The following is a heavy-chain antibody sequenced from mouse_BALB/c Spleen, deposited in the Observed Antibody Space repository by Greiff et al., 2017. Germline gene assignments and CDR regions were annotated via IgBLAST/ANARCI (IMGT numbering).Heavy chain of an antibody. Sequence: EVMLVESGGGLVKPGGSLKLSCAASGFTFSSYAMSWVRQSPEKRLEWVAEISSGGSYTYYPDTVTGRFTISRDNAKNTLYLEMSSLRSEDTAMYYCARVGENAMDYWGQGTSVTVSS. CDR3: ARVGENAMDY. CDR1: GFTFSSYA. V-gene: IGHV5-9-4*01. CDR2: ISSGGSYT. D-gene: IGHD3-3*01. J-gene: IGHJ4*01.